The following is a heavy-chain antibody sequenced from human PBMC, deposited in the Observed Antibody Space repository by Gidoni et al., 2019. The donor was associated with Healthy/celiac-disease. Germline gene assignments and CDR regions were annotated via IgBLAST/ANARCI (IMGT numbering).Heavy chain of an antibody. V-gene: IGHV4-39*01. CDR2: IYYSGST. D-gene: IGHD3-22*01. CDR1: GVSISRSSYY. J-gene: IGHJ5*02. CDR3: ARQPRYYYDSSGYYHLNWFDP. Sequence: QLQLQESGPGLVKPSETLSLTCTVSGVSISRSSYYWGWIRQPPWKGLEWIGSIYYSGSTYYNPSLKSRVTISVDTSKNQFSLKLSSVTAADTAVYYCARQPRYYYDSSGYYHLNWFDPWGQGTLVTVSS.